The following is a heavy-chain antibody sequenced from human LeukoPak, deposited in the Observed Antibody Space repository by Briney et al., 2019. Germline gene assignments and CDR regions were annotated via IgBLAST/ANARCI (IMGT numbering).Heavy chain of an antibody. CDR1: GHTFTGYH. J-gene: IGHJ5*02. CDR3: ARPQLVRGKWFDP. Sequence: ASVKVSCKASGHTFTGYHIYWVRQAPGQGLEWMGWINPNSGGTNSAQKFQGRVTMTRDTSISTAYMELSRLTSDDTAVYYCARPQLVRGKWFDPWGQGTLVTVSS. CDR2: INPNSGGT. V-gene: IGHV1-2*02. D-gene: IGHD2-2*01.